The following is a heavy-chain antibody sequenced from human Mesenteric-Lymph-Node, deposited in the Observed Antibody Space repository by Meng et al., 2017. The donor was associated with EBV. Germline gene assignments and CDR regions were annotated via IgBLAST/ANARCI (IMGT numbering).Heavy chain of an antibody. Sequence: EVQLVESGGXLVKPGGXLRLSCAASGFTFSSYSMNWVRQAPGKGLEWVSSISSSSSYIYYADSVKGRFTISRDNAKNSLYLQMNSLRAEDTAVYYCARIAVAENWFDPWGQGTMVTVSS. D-gene: IGHD6-19*01. J-gene: IGHJ5*02. CDR1: GFTFSSYS. CDR3: ARIAVAENWFDP. CDR2: ISSSSSYI. V-gene: IGHV3-21*01.